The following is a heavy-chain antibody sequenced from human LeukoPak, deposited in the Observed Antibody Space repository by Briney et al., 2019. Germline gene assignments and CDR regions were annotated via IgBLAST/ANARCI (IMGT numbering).Heavy chain of an antibody. D-gene: IGHD6-25*01. CDR1: GFTFKDYY. CDR2: ITNSGNKV. CDR3: LGSADRG. V-gene: IGHV3-11*04. Sequence: GGSLRLSCAASGFTFKDYYMGWIRQAPGEGLEWVSYITNSGNKVYNADSVKGQFTISRDNAKDSVYLQMNALRVEDTAVYYCLGSADRGWGQGTLVTVSS. J-gene: IGHJ4*02.